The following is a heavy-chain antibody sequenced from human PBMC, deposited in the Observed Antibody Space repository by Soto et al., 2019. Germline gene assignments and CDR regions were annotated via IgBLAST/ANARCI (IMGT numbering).Heavy chain of an antibody. D-gene: IGHD3-3*01. Sequence: SETLSLTCTVSGGSISSYYWSWIRRPPGKGLGWIGYIYYSGSTNYNPSLKSRVTISVDTSKNQFSLKLSSVTAADTAVYYCARTITIFGVVILNWFDPWGQGTLVT. CDR1: GGSISSYY. J-gene: IGHJ5*02. V-gene: IGHV4-59*01. CDR2: IYYSGST. CDR3: ARTITIFGVVILNWFDP.